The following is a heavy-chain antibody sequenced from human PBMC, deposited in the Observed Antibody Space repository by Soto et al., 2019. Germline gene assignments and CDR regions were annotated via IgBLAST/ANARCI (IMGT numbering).Heavy chain of an antibody. D-gene: IGHD2-15*01. V-gene: IGHV4-61*01. Sequence: SETLSLTCTVSGGSVSSGSYYWSWIRQPPGKGLEWIGYIYYSGSTNYNPSLKSRVTISVDTSKNQFSLKLSSVTAADTAVYYCARAVVVAATLPYYYGMDVWGQGTTVT. CDR2: IYYSGST. J-gene: IGHJ6*02. CDR1: GGSVSSGSYY. CDR3: ARAVVVAATLPYYYGMDV.